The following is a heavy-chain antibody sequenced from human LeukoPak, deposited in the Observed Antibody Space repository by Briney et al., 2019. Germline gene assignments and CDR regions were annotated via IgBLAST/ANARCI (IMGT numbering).Heavy chain of an antibody. CDR1: GYTFTSYY. CDR3: ARDSRPYDSSGYYYVADY. Sequence: ASVKVSCEASGYTFTSYYMHWVRQAPGQGLEWMGIINPSGGSTSNAQKFQGRVTMTRDTSTNTVYMELSSLRSEDTAVYYCARDSRPYDSSGYYYVADYWGQGTLVTVSS. V-gene: IGHV1-46*01. D-gene: IGHD3-22*01. CDR2: INPSGGST. J-gene: IGHJ4*02.